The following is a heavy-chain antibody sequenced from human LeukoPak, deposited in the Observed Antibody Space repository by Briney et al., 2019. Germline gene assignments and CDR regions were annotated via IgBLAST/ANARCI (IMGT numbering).Heavy chain of an antibody. CDR2: IYYSGST. CDR3: ARGAPTTIFGVIYYYYMDV. J-gene: IGHJ6*03. CDR1: GGSISSSY. Sequence: PSETLSLTCTVSGGSISSSYWSWIRQPPGKGLEWIGYIYYSGSTNYNPSLKSRVTISVDTSKNQFSLKLNSVTAADTAVYYCARGAPTTIFGVIYYYYMDVWGKGTTVTVSS. D-gene: IGHD3-3*01. V-gene: IGHV4-59*01.